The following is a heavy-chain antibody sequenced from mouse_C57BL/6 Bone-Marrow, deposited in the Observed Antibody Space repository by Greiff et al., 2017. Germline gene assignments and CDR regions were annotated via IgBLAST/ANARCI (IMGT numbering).Heavy chain of an antibody. CDR1: GFSLTSYG. V-gene: IGHV2-2*01. J-gene: IGHJ3*01. D-gene: IGHD2-3*01. CDR3: ARGGWLAWFAY. Sequence: VQLKESGPGLVQPSQSLSITCPVSGFSLTSYGVHWVRQSPGKGLEWLGVIWSGGSTDYNAAFISRLSISKDNSKSQVFFKMNSLQADDTAIYYCARGGWLAWFAYWGQGTLVTVSA. CDR2: IWSGGST.